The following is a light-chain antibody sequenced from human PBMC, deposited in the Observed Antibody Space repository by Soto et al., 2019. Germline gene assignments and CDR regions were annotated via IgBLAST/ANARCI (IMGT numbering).Light chain of an antibody. Sequence: QSALTQPPSVSGAPGQGVTISCTGNSSNIGAGYDVHWYQRLPGTAPKLLIYGNNNRPSGVPDRFSGSKSGTSASLAITGLQAEDEADYYCQSYDSSLSGYVVFGGGTKLTVL. J-gene: IGLJ2*01. CDR2: GNN. V-gene: IGLV1-40*01. CDR1: SSNIGAGYD. CDR3: QSYDSSLSGYVV.